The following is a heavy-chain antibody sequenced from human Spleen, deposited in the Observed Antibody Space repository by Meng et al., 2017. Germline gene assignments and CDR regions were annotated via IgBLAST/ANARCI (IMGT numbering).Heavy chain of an antibody. CDR1: GYIFTGYY. CDR3: ARNEDISAAGKLFGDY. J-gene: IGHJ4*02. V-gene: IGHV1-2*06. CDR2: INPKSGDT. D-gene: IGHD6-13*01. Sequence: VRLVQCGAEVKKSGASVKVSCRASGYIFTGYYIHWVRRAPGQGLEWMGRINPKSGDTHYAQRFQGRVTMTGDTSISTAYMELSGLRSDDTAMYYCARNEDISAAGKLFGDYWGQGTLVTVSS.